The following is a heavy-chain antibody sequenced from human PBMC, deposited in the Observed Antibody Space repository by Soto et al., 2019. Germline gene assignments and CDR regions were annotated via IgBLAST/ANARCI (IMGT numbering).Heavy chain of an antibody. CDR1: GFIFSIYV. V-gene: IGHV3-30*03. D-gene: IGHD6-13*01. CDR3: SREAGAAEINRSDI. CDR2: ILYDGSKE. J-gene: IGHJ5*02. Sequence: GGSLRLSCAGSGFIFSIYVMHWVRQAPGKGLEWVAVILYDGSKEFYADSVKGRFSISRDNSKNTLYLQMNTLRAEDTATYYCSREAGAAEINRSDIWGPGSLVTVSS.